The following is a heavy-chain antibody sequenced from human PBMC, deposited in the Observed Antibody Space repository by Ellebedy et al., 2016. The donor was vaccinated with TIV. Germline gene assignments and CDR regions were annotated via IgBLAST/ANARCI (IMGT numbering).Heavy chain of an antibody. CDR1: GFTFSNYA. J-gene: IGHJ3*02. CDR3: AKPMGPGGRFDAFDI. V-gene: IGHV3-23*01. D-gene: IGHD3-16*01. CDR2: ITGIGTST. Sequence: ESLKISXAASGFTFSNYAMSWVRQAPRKGLEWVSAITGIGTSTYYADSVKGRFTISRDNSKNTLSLQMNSLRADDTAIYYCAKPMGPGGRFDAFDIWGQGTLVTVSS.